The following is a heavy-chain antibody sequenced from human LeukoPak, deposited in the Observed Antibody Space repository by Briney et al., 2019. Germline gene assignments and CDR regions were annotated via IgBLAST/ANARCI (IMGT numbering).Heavy chain of an antibody. CDR3: ARDRGGRFDY. CDR1: GDSVSSNSAA. D-gene: IGHD3-10*01. Sequence: SQTLSLTFAISGDSVSSNSAAWSWLRQSPSRGLEWLGSTYYRSKWYNDYAVSGKSRLTINPDTSKNQFSLQLNSVTPEDTAVYYCARDRGGRFDYWGQGTLVTVSS. CDR2: TYYRSKWYN. V-gene: IGHV6-1*01. J-gene: IGHJ4*02.